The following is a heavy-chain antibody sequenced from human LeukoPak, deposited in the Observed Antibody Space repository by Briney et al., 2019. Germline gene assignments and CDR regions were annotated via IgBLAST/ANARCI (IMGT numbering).Heavy chain of an antibody. CDR1: GFTFSNYG. D-gene: IGHD1-26*01. Sequence: GGSLRLSYVASGFTFSNYGIHWVRQAPGKGLEWVAVIWYDGSNKYYADSVKGRFTISRDNSKNTVYLEMNSLRVEDTAVYYCAKDYSGTYFDYWGQGTLVTVSS. CDR2: IWYDGSNK. CDR3: AKDYSGTYFDY. V-gene: IGHV3-33*06. J-gene: IGHJ4*02.